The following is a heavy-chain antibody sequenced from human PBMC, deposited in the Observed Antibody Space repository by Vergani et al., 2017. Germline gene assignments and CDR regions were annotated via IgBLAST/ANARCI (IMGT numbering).Heavy chain of an antibody. D-gene: IGHD2-2*01. V-gene: IGHV1-69*18. CDR1: GGTFSSYA. CDR3: AREHMGVVPAAYELGPFDY. CDR2: SIPIFGTA. J-gene: IGHJ4*02. Sequence: QVQLVQSGAEVKKPGSSVKVSCKASGGTFSSYAISWVRQAPGQGLEWMGRSIPIFGTANYAQKFQGRVTITADESTSTAYMELSSLRSEDTAVYYCAREHMGVVPAAYELGPFDYWGQGTLVTVSS.